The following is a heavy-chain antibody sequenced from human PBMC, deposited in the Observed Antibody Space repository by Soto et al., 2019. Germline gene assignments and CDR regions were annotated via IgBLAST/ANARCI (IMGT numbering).Heavy chain of an antibody. J-gene: IGHJ4*02. CDR1: GGSFSGYY. Sequence: SETLSLTCAVYGGSFSGYYWSWIRQPPGKGLEWIGEINHSGSTNYNPSLKSRVTISVDTSKNQFSLKLSSVTAADTAVYYCARGNPSIYDILTGPKYYFDYWGQGTLVTVSS. CDR3: ARGNPSIYDILTGPKYYFDY. CDR2: INHSGST. D-gene: IGHD3-9*01. V-gene: IGHV4-34*01.